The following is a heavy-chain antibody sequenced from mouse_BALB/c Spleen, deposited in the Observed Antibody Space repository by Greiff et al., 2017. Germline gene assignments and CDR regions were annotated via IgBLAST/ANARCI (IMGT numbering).Heavy chain of an antibody. D-gene: IGHD2-1*01. V-gene: IGHV1-4*01. J-gene: IGHJ3*01. CDR2: INPSSGST. CDR3: PRSLYNWFAY. Sequence: VQLQQSGADLARPGASVKISCKASGYTFTSYTMHWVKQRPGQGLEWIGYINPSSGSTHYNQKFKDQATLTADKSSSTAYMQLSSLTSENSAVYYFPRSLYNWFAYWGQGTLVTVSA. CDR1: GYTFTSYT.